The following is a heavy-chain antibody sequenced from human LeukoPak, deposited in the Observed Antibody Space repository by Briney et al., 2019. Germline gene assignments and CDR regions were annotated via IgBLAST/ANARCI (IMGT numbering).Heavy chain of an antibody. Sequence: PGGSLRLSCAASGFTFSSYAMSWVRQAPGKGLEWVSAISGSGGSTYYADSVKGRFTISRDNSKNTLFLQMNSLRAEDTAIYYCAKDLDYYDSSGSALDSWGQGTLVSV. D-gene: IGHD3-22*01. J-gene: IGHJ4*02. CDR1: GFTFSSYA. V-gene: IGHV3-23*01. CDR2: ISGSGGST. CDR3: AKDLDYYDSSGSALDS.